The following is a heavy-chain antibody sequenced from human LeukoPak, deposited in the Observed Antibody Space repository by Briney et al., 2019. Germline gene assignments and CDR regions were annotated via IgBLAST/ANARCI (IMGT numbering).Heavy chain of an antibody. CDR3: VRADYNGGNPGSFDI. J-gene: IGHJ3*02. Sequence: PSETLSLTCTVSGGSISTSRYYWAWIRQAPGTGLEWIGSVYKTGSTYYNPSLKSRVIVSIDTSKNQFSLTLNSVTAADTAVYYCVRADYNGGNPGSFDIWGRGTMVTVSS. CDR1: GGSISTSRYY. D-gene: IGHD2-8*01. CDR2: VYKTGST. V-gene: IGHV4-39*07.